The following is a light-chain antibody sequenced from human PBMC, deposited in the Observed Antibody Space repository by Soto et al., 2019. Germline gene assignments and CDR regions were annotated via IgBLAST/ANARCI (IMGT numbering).Light chain of an antibody. Sequence: EIVLTQSPGTLSLSSGERATLSCRASQSVRSNYFAWYQQKPGQAPRLLFYGASSRATGIPDRFGGSGSGPDFTLTIGRLEPEDFAVYYCHQYASSPLTFGGGTKVEIK. J-gene: IGKJ4*01. CDR3: HQYASSPLT. V-gene: IGKV3-20*01. CDR1: QSVRSNY. CDR2: GAS.